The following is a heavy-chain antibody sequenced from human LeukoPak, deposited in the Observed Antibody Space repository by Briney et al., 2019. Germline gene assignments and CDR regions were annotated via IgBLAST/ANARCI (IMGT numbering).Heavy chain of an antibody. V-gene: IGHV3-48*02. D-gene: IGHD3-10*01. J-gene: IGHJ5*02. CDR2: ISSSSSTI. CDR3: ARESAVRGLT. Sequence: PGGSLRLSCAASGFTFRNAWMSWVRQAPGKGLEWVSYISSSSSTIYYADSVKGRFTISRDNAKNSLYLQMNSLRDEDTAVYYCARESAVRGLTWGRGTLVTVSS. CDR1: GFTFRNAW.